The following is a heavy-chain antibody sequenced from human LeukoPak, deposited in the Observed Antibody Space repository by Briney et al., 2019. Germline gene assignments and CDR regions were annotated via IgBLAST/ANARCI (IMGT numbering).Heavy chain of an antibody. D-gene: IGHD1-26*01. CDR1: GFTFSDSA. V-gene: IGHV3-23*01. CDR3: AKGSKFSGTYYFDY. CDR2: ISGSSGSK. Sequence: GGSLRLSCAASGFTFSDSAMSWVRQAPGKGLEWVSSISGSSGSKFHADSVKGRFTISRDNSKGTLYLQMNSLRAEDTALYYCAKGSKFSGTYYFDYWGQGTLLTVSS. J-gene: IGHJ4*02.